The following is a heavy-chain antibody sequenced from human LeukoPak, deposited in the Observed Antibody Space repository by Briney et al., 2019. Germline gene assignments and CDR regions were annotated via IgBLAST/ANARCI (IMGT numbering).Heavy chain of an antibody. CDR2: ISAYNGNT. D-gene: IGHD2-2*01. Sequence: APVKVSCKASGYTFTSYGISWVRQAPGQGLEWMGWISAYNGNTNYAQKLQGRVTMTTDTSTSTAYMELRSLRSDDTAVYYCARGVVPAAPRAYYYYYMDVWGKGTTVTVFS. CDR1: GYTFTSYG. V-gene: IGHV1-18*01. CDR3: ARGVVPAAPRAYYYYYMDV. J-gene: IGHJ6*03.